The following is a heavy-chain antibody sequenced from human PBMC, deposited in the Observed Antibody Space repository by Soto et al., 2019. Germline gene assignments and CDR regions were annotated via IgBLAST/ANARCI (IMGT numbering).Heavy chain of an antibody. J-gene: IGHJ4*02. D-gene: IGHD6-13*01. CDR1: GGSISNYY. Sequence: PSETLSLTCTVSGGSISNYYWSLIRQPQGKGLEWIGYIYYSGSTNYNPSLKSRVTISVDTSKNQFSLKLSSVTAADTAVYYCARAGIAAAGTSPHFDYWGQGTLVTVSS. V-gene: IGHV4-59*01. CDR2: IYYSGST. CDR3: ARAGIAAAGTSPHFDY.